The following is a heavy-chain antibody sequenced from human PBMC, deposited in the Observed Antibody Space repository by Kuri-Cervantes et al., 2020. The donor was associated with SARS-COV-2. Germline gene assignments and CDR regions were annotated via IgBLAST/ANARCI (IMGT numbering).Heavy chain of an antibody. CDR1: GFTFSSYG. J-gene: IGHJ4*02. V-gene: IGHV3-30*18. Sequence: GGSLRLSCAASGFTFSSYGMHWVRQAPGKRLEWVAVISYDGSNKYYADSVKGRFTISRDNSKNTLYLQMNSLRAEDTAVYHCAKDWWSRGIAAAGRPTGVDYWGQGTLVTVSS. D-gene: IGHD6-13*01. CDR3: AKDWWSRGIAAAGRPTGVDY. CDR2: ISYDGSNK.